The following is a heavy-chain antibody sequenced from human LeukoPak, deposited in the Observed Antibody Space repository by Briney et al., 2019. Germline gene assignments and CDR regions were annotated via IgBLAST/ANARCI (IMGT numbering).Heavy chain of an antibody. CDR3: AQKTSHYYDSSGYYE. Sequence: GGSLRLSCAASGFTFSSYSMNWVRQAPGKGLEWVAVISYDGSNKYYADSVKGRFTISRDNSKNTLYLQMNSLRAEDTAVYYCAQKTSHYYDSSGYYEWGQGTLVTVSS. J-gene: IGHJ4*02. CDR2: ISYDGSNK. D-gene: IGHD3-22*01. V-gene: IGHV3-30*03. CDR1: GFTFSSYS.